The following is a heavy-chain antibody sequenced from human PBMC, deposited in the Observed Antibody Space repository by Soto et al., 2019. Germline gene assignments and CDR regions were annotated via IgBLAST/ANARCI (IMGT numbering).Heavy chain of an antibody. CDR2: IYHSGST. CDR3: ARTRKDYYDSSGYDYYYYYGMAV. D-gene: IGHD3-22*01. Sequence: QLQLQESGSGLVKPSQTLSLTCAVSGGSISSGGYSWSWIRQPPGKGLEWSGYIYHSGSTYYNPSLKSPVTISVDRSKNQVSLKLRSVTAADTAGYYCARTRKDYYDSSGYDYYYYYGMAVWGQGTTVTVSS. J-gene: IGHJ6*02. CDR1: GGSISSGGYS. V-gene: IGHV4-30-2*01.